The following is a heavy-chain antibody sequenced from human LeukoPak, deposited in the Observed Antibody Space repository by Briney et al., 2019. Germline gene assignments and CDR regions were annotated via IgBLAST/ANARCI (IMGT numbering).Heavy chain of an antibody. CDR2: IWNDGSNK. J-gene: IGHJ3*01. V-gene: IGHV3-33*06. CDR3: AKDRYCTSSTCQGFDV. D-gene: IGHD2/OR15-2a*01. CDR1: GFAFSTNG. Sequence: GGSMRLSSAASGFAFSTNGMHWVRQAPGKGLEWVAIIWNDGSNKYYSDSVKGRFSISRDNSENTLFLQMTSLRAEDTAVYYCAKDRYCTSSTCQGFDVWGQGTMVTVSS.